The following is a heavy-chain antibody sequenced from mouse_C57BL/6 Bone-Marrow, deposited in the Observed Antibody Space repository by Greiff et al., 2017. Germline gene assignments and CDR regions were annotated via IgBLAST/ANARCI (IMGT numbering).Heavy chain of an antibody. J-gene: IGHJ2*01. D-gene: IGHD4-1*01. CDR2: LYPGDGDT. V-gene: IGHV1-80*01. CDR3: ARDWDYIDY. Sequence: QVQLQQSGAELVKPGASVTISCKVSGYAFSNYWMNWVQQRPGKGLEWIGQLYPGDGDTNYNGKCKGKATLTADKSSSTAYMQLSSLTSEDAEVYFCARDWDYIDYWGQGTTLTVSS. CDR1: GYAFSNYW.